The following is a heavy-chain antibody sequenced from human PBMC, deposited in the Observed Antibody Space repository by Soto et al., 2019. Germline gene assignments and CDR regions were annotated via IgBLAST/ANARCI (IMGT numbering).Heavy chain of an antibody. D-gene: IGHD2-21*02. CDR3: ARAGCDGDCYSDY. CDR2: IYRGGTT. CDR1: GFTVNTNY. J-gene: IGHJ4*02. Sequence: PGGSLRLSCAASGFTVNTNYMSWVRQAPGMGLEWISVIYRGGTTYYADSVKGRFTISGDNSKNTLFLQMNSLRADDTAVYYCARAGCDGDCYSDYWGQGTLVTVSS. V-gene: IGHV3-53*01.